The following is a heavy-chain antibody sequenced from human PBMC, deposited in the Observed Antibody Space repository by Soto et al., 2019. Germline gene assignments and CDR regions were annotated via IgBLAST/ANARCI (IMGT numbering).Heavy chain of an antibody. CDR3: ARDGVDTATGYYYGMDV. CDR1: GYTFTSYY. D-gene: IGHD5-18*01. V-gene: IGHV1-46*01. Sequence: ASVKVSCKASGYTFTSYYMYWVRQAPGQGLEWVGIINPSGGSTSYAQKLQGRVTMTTDTSTSTAYMELRSLRSDDTAVYYCARDGVDTATGYYYGMDVWGQGTTVTVSS. CDR2: INPSGGST. J-gene: IGHJ6*02.